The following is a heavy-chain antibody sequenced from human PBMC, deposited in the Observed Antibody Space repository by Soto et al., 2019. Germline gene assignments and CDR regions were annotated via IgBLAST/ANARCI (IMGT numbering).Heavy chain of an antibody. CDR2: ISGSGGST. Sequence: EVQLLESGGGLVQPGGSLRLSCAASGFTFSSYAMSWVRQAPGKGLEWVSAISGSGGSTYYADSVKGRFTISRDNSKNTLYLQMNSLRAEDTAVYYFAKGMSFVVVTAILVYWGQGTLVTVSS. D-gene: IGHD2-21*02. CDR3: AKGMSFVVVTAILVY. CDR1: GFTFSSYA. J-gene: IGHJ4*02. V-gene: IGHV3-23*01.